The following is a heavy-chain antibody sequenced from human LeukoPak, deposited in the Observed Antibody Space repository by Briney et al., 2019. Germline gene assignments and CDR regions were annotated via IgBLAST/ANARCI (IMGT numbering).Heavy chain of an antibody. CDR1: GGSITSSSYY. D-gene: IGHD6-19*01. V-gene: IGHV4-39*01. CDR2: IYYSGIT. CDR3: ARQDVGYSSGWSFLG. J-gene: IGHJ4*02. Sequence: PSETLSLTCTVSGGSITSSSYYWGWIRQPPGKGLEWIGSIYYSGITYYNPSLKSRLTISVDASRNQFSLKLSSVTAADTAVYYCARQDVGYSSGWSFLGWGQGTLVTVSS.